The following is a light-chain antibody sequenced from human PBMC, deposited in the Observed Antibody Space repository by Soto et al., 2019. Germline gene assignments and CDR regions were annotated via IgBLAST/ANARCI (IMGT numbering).Light chain of an antibody. CDR3: QQYNSWLWT. CDR2: GAS. V-gene: IGKV3D-15*01. J-gene: IGKJ1*01. CDR1: QSVSSSY. Sequence: EIVMTQSPATLSVAPGERATLSCRASQSVSSSYLAWYQQKPGQAPRLLIYGASSRPTGIPDRFSGSGSGTDFTLTISSLQSEDSAVYYCQQYNSWLWTFGQGTKVDI.